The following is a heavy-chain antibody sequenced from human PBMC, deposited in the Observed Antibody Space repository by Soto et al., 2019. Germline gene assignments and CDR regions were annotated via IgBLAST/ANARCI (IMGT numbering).Heavy chain of an antibody. V-gene: IGHV3-30-3*01. J-gene: IGHJ4*02. Sequence: EGSLRLSGATSGFTFKSYTLHWVRQTRGRGLQWVAVISYDGSNKYYADSVGGLFTIPRDNSNSTLYLQMNSLRADDSAVYYCMGATMSTRKGLEYWGQGALVTVTS. CDR1: GFTFKSYT. CDR3: MGATMSTRKGLEY. CDR2: ISYDGSNK.